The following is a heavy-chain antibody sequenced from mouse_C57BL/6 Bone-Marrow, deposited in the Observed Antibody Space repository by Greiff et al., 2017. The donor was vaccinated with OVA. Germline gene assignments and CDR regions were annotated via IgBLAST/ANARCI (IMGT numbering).Heavy chain of an antibody. V-gene: IGHV1-55*01. CDR1: GYTFTSYW. CDR2: IYPGSGST. J-gene: IGHJ1*03. Sequence: VQLQQSGAELVKPGASVKMSCKASGYTFTSYWITWVKQRPGQGLEWIGDIYPGSGSTNYNEKFKSKATLTVDTSSSTAYMQLSSLTSEDSAVYYCAREVYYYGSSHWYFDVWGTGTTVTVSS. CDR3: AREVYYYGSSHWYFDV. D-gene: IGHD1-1*01.